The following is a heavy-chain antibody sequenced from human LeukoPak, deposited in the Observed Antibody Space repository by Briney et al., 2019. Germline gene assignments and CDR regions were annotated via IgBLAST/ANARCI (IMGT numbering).Heavy chain of an antibody. D-gene: IGHD6-19*01. V-gene: IGHV3-30*18. CDR1: GFTFSRYD. Sequence: GRSLRLSCAASGFTFSRYDMHWVRQAPGKGLEWVAVISYDGINTDYVDSVKGRFTISRDNSKNTVYLQMNSLRAEDTAVYYCAKDPRQWLEHYFDYWGQGTLVTVSS. CDR3: AKDPRQWLEHYFDY. CDR2: ISYDGINT. J-gene: IGHJ4*02.